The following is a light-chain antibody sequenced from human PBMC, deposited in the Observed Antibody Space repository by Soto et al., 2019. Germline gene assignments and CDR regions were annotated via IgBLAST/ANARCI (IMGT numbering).Light chain of an antibody. Sequence: DIVMTQSPDSLAVSLGESATINCKSSQSILYNSNNKNYLAWYQQKPGQPPKLLISWASTRESGVPDRFSGSGSGTDFTLTISSLQDEDVAVYYCHQYYRTNTFGGGTKVEIK. CDR1: QSILYNSNNKNY. CDR2: WAS. J-gene: IGKJ4*01. V-gene: IGKV4-1*01. CDR3: HQYYRTNT.